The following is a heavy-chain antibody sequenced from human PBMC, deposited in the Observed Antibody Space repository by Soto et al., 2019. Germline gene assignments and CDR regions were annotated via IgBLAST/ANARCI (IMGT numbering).Heavy chain of an antibody. CDR3: ARVHYYDGRRYRLGAFDI. D-gene: IGHD3-22*01. Sequence: TLSLTCAISGDSVSSNSAAWNWIRQSPSRGLEWLGRTYYRSKWYNDYAVSVKSGITINPDTSKNQFSLQLNSVTPEDTAVYSCARVHYYDGRRYRLGAFDIWDQGTMVTVS. V-gene: IGHV6-1*01. J-gene: IGHJ3*02. CDR1: GDSVSSNSAA. CDR2: TYYRSKWYN.